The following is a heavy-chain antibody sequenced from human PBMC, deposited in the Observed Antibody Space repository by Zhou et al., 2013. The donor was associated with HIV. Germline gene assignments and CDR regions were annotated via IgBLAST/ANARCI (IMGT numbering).Heavy chain of an antibody. CDR1: GGTFSSYA. V-gene: IGHV1-69*01. D-gene: IGHD1-1*01. CDR2: IIPIFGTA. J-gene: IGHJ4*02. Sequence: QVQLVQSGAEVKKPGSSVKVSCKASGGTFSSYAISWVRQAPGQGLEWMGGIIPIFGTANYAQKFQGRVTITTDESTSTAYMELSSLTSEDTAVYYCARAGGGLGVTGTRFFDSWGQGTLVTVSS. CDR3: ARAGGGLGVTGTRFFDS.